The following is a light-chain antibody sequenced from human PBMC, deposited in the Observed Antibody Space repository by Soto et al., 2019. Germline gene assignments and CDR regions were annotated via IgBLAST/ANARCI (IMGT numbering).Light chain of an antibody. V-gene: IGKV1-12*01. CDR1: QGISNW. CDR3: QQANDVPWT. CDR2: AAS. J-gene: IGKJ1*01. Sequence: DIQMTQSPSSVSASVGDRVTITCRASQGISNWLAWYQQKPGKAPKLLNYAASTLQSGVTSRFSGSGSGTEFTLSISSLQPEDFATYYCQQANDVPWTFGQGTKVEIK.